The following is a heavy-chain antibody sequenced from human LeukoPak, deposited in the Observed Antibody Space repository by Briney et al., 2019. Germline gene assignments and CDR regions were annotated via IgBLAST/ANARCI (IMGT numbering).Heavy chain of an antibody. J-gene: IGHJ3*02. D-gene: IGHD3-9*01. CDR2: IYYSGST. CDR3: ASTAYYYILTGSPGAFDI. CDR1: GGSVSSGSYY. Sequence: SETLSLTCTVSGGSVSSGSYYWSWIRQPPGKGLEWIGYIYYSGSTNYNPSLKSRVTISVDTSKNQFSLKLSSVTVEDTAVYYCASTAYYYILTGSPGAFDIWGQGTVVTVSS. V-gene: IGHV4-61*01.